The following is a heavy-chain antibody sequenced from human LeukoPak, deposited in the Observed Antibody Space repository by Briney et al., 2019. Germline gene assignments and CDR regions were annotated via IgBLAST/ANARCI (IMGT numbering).Heavy chain of an antibody. CDR3: ARVAITMVRGADWFFDY. J-gene: IGHJ4*02. CDR1: GGTFSIYA. CDR2: IIPIFGTA. V-gene: IGHV1-69*13. Sequence: ASVKVSCKASGGTFSIYAISWVRQAPGQGLEWMGGIIPIFGTANYAQKFQGRVTITADESTSTAYMELSSLRSEDTAVYYCARVAITMVRGADWFFDYWGQGTLVTVSS. D-gene: IGHD3-10*01.